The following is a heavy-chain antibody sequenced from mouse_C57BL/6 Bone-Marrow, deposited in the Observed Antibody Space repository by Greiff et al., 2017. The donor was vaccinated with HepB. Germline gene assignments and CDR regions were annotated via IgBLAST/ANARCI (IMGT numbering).Heavy chain of an antibody. CDR3: ARPLYGSSYDYAMDY. CDR1: GYTFTSYW. J-gene: IGHJ4*01. CDR2: IDPSDSYT. D-gene: IGHD1-1*01. Sequence: QVQLQQPGAELVMPGASVKLSCKASGYTFTSYWMHWVKQRPGQGLEWIGEIDPSDSYTNYNQKFKGKSTLTVDKSSSTAYMQLSSLTSEDSAVDYCARPLYGSSYDYAMDYWGQGTSVTVSS. V-gene: IGHV1-69*01.